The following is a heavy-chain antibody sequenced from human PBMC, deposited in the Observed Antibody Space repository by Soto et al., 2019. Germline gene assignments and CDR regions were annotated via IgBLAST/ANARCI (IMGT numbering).Heavy chain of an antibody. CDR2: IYYSGST. V-gene: IGHV4-31*03. CDR1: GGSISSGGYY. D-gene: IGHD3-22*01. Sequence: SETLSLTCTVSGGSISSGGYYWSWIRQHPGKGLEWIGYIYYSGSTYYNPSLKSRVTISVDTSKNQFSLKLSSVTAADTAVYYCARGFGSRYYDSSGPYGIDYWGQGTLVTVSS. J-gene: IGHJ4*02. CDR3: ARGFGSRYYDSSGPYGIDY.